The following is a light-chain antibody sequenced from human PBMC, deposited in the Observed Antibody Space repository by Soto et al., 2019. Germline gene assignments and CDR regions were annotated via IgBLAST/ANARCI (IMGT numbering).Light chain of an antibody. CDR1: QSVSSN. CDR3: HHYNSWPYT. V-gene: IGKV3-15*01. J-gene: IGKJ2*01. CDR2: GAS. Sequence: EIVMTQSPDTLSVSPGERATLSCRASQSVSSNLAWYQQKPGQAPRLLIYGASTRATGFPARFSGSGSGTEFTLTISSLQSEDFAVYYCHHYNSWPYTVGQGTNVEIQ.